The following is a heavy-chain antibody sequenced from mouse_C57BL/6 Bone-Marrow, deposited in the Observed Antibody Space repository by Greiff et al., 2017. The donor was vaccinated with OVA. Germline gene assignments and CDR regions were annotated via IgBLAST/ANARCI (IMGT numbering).Heavy chain of an antibody. CDR2: IDPEDGDT. D-gene: IGHD2-5*01. J-gene: IGHJ3*01. CDR1: GFNIKDYY. V-gene: IGHV14-2*01. Sequence: EVQLQQSGAELVKPGASVKLSCTASGFNIKDYYMHWVKQRPEQGLEWIGRIDPEDGDTKYATKFQGKATITADTSSNTAYLQLSSLTSEDTAVYYCASGDESNYAPACFADWGQGTPVTVS. CDR3: ASGDESNYAPACFAD.